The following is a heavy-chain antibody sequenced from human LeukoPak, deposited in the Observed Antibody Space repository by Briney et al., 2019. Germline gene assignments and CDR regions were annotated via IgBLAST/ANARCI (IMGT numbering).Heavy chain of an antibody. J-gene: IGHJ4*02. CDR2: IIPILGST. Sequence: SVNVSCTASRGTFTNYSIRWVRQAPGQGLEWIGGIIPILGSTNSAQRFQGRVTITADESTSTAYMELTSLRSEDTAMYYCARGAMVRGQYFFDYWGQGTLVTVSS. CDR1: RGTFTNYS. D-gene: IGHD3-10*01. CDR3: ARGAMVRGQYFFDY. V-gene: IGHV1-69*13.